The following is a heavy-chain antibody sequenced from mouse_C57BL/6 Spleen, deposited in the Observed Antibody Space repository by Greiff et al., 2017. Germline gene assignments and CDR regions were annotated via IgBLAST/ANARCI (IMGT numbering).Heavy chain of an antibody. CDR3: ARSTVVAYDY. CDR1: GYAFSSSW. CDR2: IYPGDGDT. J-gene: IGHJ2*01. D-gene: IGHD1-1*01. Sequence: VQLQQSGPVLVKPGASVKISCKASGYAFSSSWMNWVKQRPGKGLEWIGRIYPGDGDTNYNGKFKGKATLTADKSSSTAYMQLSSLTSEDSAVYFCARSTVVAYDYWGQGTTLTVSS. V-gene: IGHV1-82*01.